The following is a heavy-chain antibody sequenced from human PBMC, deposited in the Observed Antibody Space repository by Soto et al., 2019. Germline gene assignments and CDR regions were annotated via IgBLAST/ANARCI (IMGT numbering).Heavy chain of an antibody. D-gene: IGHD6-19*01. J-gene: IGHJ4*02. V-gene: IGHV3-23*01. CDR1: GFTFSSYA. CDR2: ISVSVGST. CDR3: AKVERAVAGIID. Sequence: EMQLLESGGGLVQPGGSLRLSCAASGFTFSSYAMSWVRQAPGKGLDWVSAISVSVGSTYYADSVKGRFTISRDNSKNTLYLQMNSLRAEDTAVYYCAKVERAVAGIIDWGQGTLVTVSS.